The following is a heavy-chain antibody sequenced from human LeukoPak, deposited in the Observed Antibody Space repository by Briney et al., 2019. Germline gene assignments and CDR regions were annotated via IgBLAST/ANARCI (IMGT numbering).Heavy chain of an antibody. CDR3: AKGGGYSNGLFDS. J-gene: IGHJ4*02. V-gene: IGHV3-23*01. Sequence: PGGSLRLSCAASGFTFSSYAMSWVRQAPGKGLEWVSAISGSGGSTYYADSVKGRFTISRDNSKSTLYLQMNSQRAEDTAVYYCAKGGGYSNGLFDSWGQGTLVTVSS. D-gene: IGHD6-19*01. CDR1: GFTFSSYA. CDR2: ISGSGGST.